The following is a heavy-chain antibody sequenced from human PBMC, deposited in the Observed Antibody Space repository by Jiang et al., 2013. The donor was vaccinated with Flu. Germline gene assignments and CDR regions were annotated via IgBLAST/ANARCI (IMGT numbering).Heavy chain of an antibody. Sequence: VSGGSISSYYWSWIRQPPGKGLEWIGYIYYSGSTNYNPSLKSRVTISVDTSKNQFSLKLSSVTAADTAVYYCARGAYCSGGSCYFGRNWFDPWGQGTLVTVSS. CDR2: IYYSGST. CDR1: GGSISSYY. CDR3: ARGAYCSGGSCYFGRNWFDP. D-gene: IGHD2-15*01. V-gene: IGHV4-59*01. J-gene: IGHJ5*02.